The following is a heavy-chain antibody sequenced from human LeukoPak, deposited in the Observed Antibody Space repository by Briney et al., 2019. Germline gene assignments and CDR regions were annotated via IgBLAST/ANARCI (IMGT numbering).Heavy chain of an antibody. Sequence: SETLSLTCAVYGGSFSGYYWSWIRQPPGKGLEWIGYIYYSGSTNYNPSLKSRVTISVDTSKNQFSLKLSSVTAADTAVYYCATYREWEETAFDIWGQGTMVTVSS. CDR2: IYYSGST. D-gene: IGHD1-26*01. CDR1: GGSFSGYY. J-gene: IGHJ3*02. CDR3: ATYREWEETAFDI. V-gene: IGHV4-59*08.